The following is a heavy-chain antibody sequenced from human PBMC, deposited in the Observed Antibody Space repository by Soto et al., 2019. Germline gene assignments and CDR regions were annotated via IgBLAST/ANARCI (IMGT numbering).Heavy chain of an antibody. CDR2: IGTAGDT. D-gene: IGHD6-13*01. CDR1: GLTFSSYD. Sequence: GALRLSCAASGLTFSSYDMHWVHQATGKGLEWVSAIGTAGDTYYPGSVKGRFTISRENAKNSLYLQMNSLRAGDTAVYYCARDLAGSGYFDYWGQGTLVTVSS. CDR3: ARDLAGSGYFDY. J-gene: IGHJ4*02. V-gene: IGHV3-13*01.